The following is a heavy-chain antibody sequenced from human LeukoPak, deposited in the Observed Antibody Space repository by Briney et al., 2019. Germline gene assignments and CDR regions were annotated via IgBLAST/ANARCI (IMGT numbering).Heavy chain of an antibody. CDR2: ISTDSGHI. V-gene: IGHV3-48*01. D-gene: IGHD6-25*01. J-gene: IGHJ4*02. CDR3: ATSSSAAPY. Sequence: EWVSYISTDSGHIDYVDSVKGRFTISRDNGDNSLTLQMNSLRVEDTAVYFCATSSSAAPYWGQGTLVTVSS.